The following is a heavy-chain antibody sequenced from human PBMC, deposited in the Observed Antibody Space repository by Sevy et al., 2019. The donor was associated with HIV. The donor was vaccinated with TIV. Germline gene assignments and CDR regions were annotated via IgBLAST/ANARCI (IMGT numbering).Heavy chain of an antibody. CDR1: GFTFDDYA. CDR2: ISWNSGSI. V-gene: IGHV3-9*01. CDR3: AKGSDGYLEYYFDY. Sequence: SLRLSCAASGFTFDDYAMHWVRQAPGKGLEWVSGISWNSGSIGYADSVKGRLTISRDNAKNSLYLQMNSLRAEDTALYYCAKGSDGYLEYYFDYWGQGTLVTVSS. J-gene: IGHJ4*02. D-gene: IGHD3-22*01.